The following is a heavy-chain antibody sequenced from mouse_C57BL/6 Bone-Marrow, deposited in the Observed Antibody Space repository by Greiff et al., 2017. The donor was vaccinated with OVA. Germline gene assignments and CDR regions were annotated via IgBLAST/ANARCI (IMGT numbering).Heavy chain of an antibody. CDR2: IDPEDGDT. J-gene: IGHJ1*03. D-gene: IGHD2-2*01. Sequence: EVQLQQSGAELVRPGASVKLSCTASGFNIKDYYMHWVKQRPEKGLEWIGRIDPEDGDTEYAPKFQGKATMTADTSSNTAYLQLSSLTSEDTAVYYCTTEDGYGWYFDVWGKGTTVTVSS. CDR3: TTEDGYGWYFDV. V-gene: IGHV14-1*01. CDR1: GFNIKDYY.